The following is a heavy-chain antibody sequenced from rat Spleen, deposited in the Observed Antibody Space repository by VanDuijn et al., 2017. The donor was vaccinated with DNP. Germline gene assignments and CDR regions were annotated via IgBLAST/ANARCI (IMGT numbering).Heavy chain of an antibody. D-gene: IGHD1-11*01. CDR3: AKGPNYGGWSDYFDY. Sequence: EVQLVESGGGLVQPGRSLKLSCAASGFTFSNYYMAWVRQAPTKGLEWVAYITNTGGSTYYPDSLKGRFTISRDNAKSTLYLQMNSLRSVDTAIYYCAKGPNYGGWSDYFDYWDQGVMVTVSS. CDR2: ITNTGGST. V-gene: IGHV5-27*01. J-gene: IGHJ2*01. CDR1: GFTFSNYY.